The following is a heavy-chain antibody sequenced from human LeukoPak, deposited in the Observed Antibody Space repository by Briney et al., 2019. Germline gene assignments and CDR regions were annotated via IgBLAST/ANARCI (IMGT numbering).Heavy chain of an antibody. J-gene: IGHJ6*02. CDR1: GGSFSGYY. CDR3: ARGYGQPPPISSYSSSWYSYYYYGMDV. D-gene: IGHD6-13*01. V-gene: IGHV4-34*01. Sequence: SETLSPTCAVYGGSFSGYYWSWIRQPPGKGLEWIGEINHSGSTNYNPSLKSRVTISVDTSKNQFSLKLSSVTAADTAVYYCARGYGQPPPISSYSSSWYSYYYYGMDVWGQGTTVTVSS. CDR2: INHSGST.